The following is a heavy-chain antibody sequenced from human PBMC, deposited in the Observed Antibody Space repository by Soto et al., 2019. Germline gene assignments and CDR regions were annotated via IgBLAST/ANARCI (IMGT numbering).Heavy chain of an antibody. CDR2: IYYSGST. CDR3: ASGYYGDYPRSFWFDP. CDR1: GGSISRSSYY. V-gene: IGHV4-39*01. Sequence: SETLSLTGTVSGGSISRSSYYWGWIRQPPGKGLEWIGSIYYSGSTYYNPSLKSRVTISVDTSKNQFSLKLSSVTAADTAVYYCASGYYGDYPRSFWFDPWGQGTLVTVSS. J-gene: IGHJ5*02. D-gene: IGHD4-17*01.